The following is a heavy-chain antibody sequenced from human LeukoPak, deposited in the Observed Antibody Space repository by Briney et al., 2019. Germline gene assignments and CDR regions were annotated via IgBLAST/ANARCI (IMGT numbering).Heavy chain of an antibody. D-gene: IGHD3-16*02. Sequence: SQTLSLTCAISGDSVSSNSAAWNWIRQSPSRGLEWLGRTYYRSKWYNDYAVSVKSRITINPDTSKNQFSLQLNSVTPEDTAVYYCVRAAVMITFGGVIVVRYFDYWGQGTLVTVSS. J-gene: IGHJ4*02. CDR3: VRAAVMITFGGVIVVRYFDY. CDR2: TYYRSKWYN. CDR1: GDSVSSNSAA. V-gene: IGHV6-1*01.